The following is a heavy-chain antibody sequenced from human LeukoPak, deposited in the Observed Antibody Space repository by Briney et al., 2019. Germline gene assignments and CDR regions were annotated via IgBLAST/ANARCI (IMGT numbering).Heavy chain of an antibody. CDR1: GGYISGYH. CDR2: IYYSGTT. CDR3: ARGPRI. J-gene: IGHJ4*02. Sequence: PSETLSLTCTVSGGYISGYHWSWFRQPPGKGLECIAYIYYSGTTRYSPSLKSRVTISVDTSKNQFSLNLSSVTAADTAVYYCARGPRIWGQGTLVTVSS. V-gene: IGHV4-59*01.